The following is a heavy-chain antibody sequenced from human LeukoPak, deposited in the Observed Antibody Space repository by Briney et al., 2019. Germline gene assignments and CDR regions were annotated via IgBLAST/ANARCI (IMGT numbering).Heavy chain of an antibody. CDR3: ATGYYDSSGYH. V-gene: IGHV3-23*01. J-gene: IGHJ4*02. CDR1: GFTFSSYA. CDR2: ISGSGGCT. D-gene: IGHD3-22*01. Sequence: PGGSLRLSCAASGFTFSSYAMSWVRQAPGKGLEWVSAISGSGGCTYYADSVKGRFTISRDNSKNTLYLQMNSLRAEDTAVYYCATGYYDSSGYHWGQGTLVTVSS.